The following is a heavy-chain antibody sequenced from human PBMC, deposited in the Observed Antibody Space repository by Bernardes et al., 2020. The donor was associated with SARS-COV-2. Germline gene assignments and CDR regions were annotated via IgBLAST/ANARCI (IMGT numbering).Heavy chain of an antibody. CDR1: GTTFSSYS. J-gene: IGHJ4*02. Sequence: RGPLRLYCAASGTTFSSYSMHWILEVPGKGLFWVSRFNGDGNSINYADSVKGRFTISRDNAKNTLYLQMTSLTAYDTALYYCARGSGNYYFDYWGRGTLITVSS. D-gene: IGHD6-19*01. CDR3: ARGSGNYYFDY. V-gene: IGHV3-74*01. CDR2: FNGDGNSI.